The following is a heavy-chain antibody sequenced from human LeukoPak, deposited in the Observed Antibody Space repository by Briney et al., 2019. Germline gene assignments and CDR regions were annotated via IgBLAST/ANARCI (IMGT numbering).Heavy chain of an antibody. CDR3: ARDTATVLLGIFDY. D-gene: IGHD5-18*01. V-gene: IGHV3-48*02. Sequence: PGGSLRLSCAASGFTFSSYSMNWVRQAPGKGLEWVSYISSSSSTIYYADSVKGRFTISRDNAKNSLYLQMNSLRDEDTAVYYCARDTATVLLGIFDYWGQGTLVTVSS. CDR2: ISSSSSTI. J-gene: IGHJ4*02. CDR1: GFTFSSYS.